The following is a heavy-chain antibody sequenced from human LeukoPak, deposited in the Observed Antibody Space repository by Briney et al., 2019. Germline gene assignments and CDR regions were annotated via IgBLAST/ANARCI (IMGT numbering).Heavy chain of an antibody. CDR3: AREGSIAVAGVYYYYGMDV. CDR1: GYTFTSYY. V-gene: IGHV1-46*01. Sequence: ASVKVSCKASGYTFTSYYMHWVRQAPGQGLEWMGIINPSGGSTSYAQKFQGRVTMTRDTSTSTVYMELSSLRSEDTAVYYCAREGSIAVAGVYYYYGMDVWGQGTTVTVSS. CDR2: INPSGGST. D-gene: IGHD6-19*01. J-gene: IGHJ6*02.